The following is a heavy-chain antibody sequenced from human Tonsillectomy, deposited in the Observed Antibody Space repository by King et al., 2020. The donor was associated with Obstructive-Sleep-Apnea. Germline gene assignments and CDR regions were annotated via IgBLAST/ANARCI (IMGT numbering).Heavy chain of an antibody. J-gene: IGHJ4*02. V-gene: IGHV3-9*01. CDR1: GFTFDDNA. D-gene: IGHD3-10*01. CDR2: ISWNSGSI. CDR3: AKDILLVHGSGSYFDY. Sequence: VQLVESGGGLVQPGRSLRLSCAASGFTFDDNAMHWVRQAPGKGLEWVSGISWNSGSIGYADSVKGRFTISRDNAKNSLYLQMNSLRTEDTALYYCAKDILLVHGSGSYFDYWGQRILVTVSS.